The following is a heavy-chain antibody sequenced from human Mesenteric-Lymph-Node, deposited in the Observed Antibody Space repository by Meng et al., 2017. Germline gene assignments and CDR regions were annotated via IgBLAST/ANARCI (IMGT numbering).Heavy chain of an antibody. CDR2: IYPGDSDT. J-gene: IGHJ5*02. D-gene: IGHD3-22*01. CDR3: ARLAFDPGYYYNWFDP. V-gene: IGHV5-51*01. Sequence: GESLKISCKGSGYSFTSYWIGWVRQMPGKGLEWMGIIYPGDSDTRYSPSFQGQVTISADKSISTAYLQWSSLKASDTAMYYCARLAFDPGYYYNWFDPWGQGTLVTVSS. CDR1: GYSFTSYW.